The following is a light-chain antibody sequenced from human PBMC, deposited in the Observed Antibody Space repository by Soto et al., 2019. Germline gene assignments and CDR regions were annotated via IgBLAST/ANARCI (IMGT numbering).Light chain of an antibody. Sequence: ESVLTQSPGTLSLSLGERATLSCRASQSVSSTYLAWYQQKPGQAPRLLIYDASSRATGIPDRFSGSGSGTDFTLTISRLEPEDFALYYCQHYGSSRTFGQGTKVDIK. CDR3: QHYGSSRT. CDR2: DAS. CDR1: QSVSSTY. V-gene: IGKV3-20*01. J-gene: IGKJ1*01.